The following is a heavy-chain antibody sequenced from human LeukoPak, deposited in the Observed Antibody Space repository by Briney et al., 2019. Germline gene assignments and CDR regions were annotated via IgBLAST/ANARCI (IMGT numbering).Heavy chain of an antibody. Sequence: GGSLRLSCAASGFTFSSFAMTWVRQAPGKGLEWVSGFDGNGPNTYYADSVKGRWTISRNNSRNTLYLEMNSLRPEDTAIYYCAKPRTTGLGWAQFDYWGQGSLVTVSS. CDR3: AKPRTTGLGWAQFDY. CDR1: GFTFSSFA. J-gene: IGHJ4*02. D-gene: IGHD2-8*02. CDR2: FDGNGPNT. V-gene: IGHV3-23*01.